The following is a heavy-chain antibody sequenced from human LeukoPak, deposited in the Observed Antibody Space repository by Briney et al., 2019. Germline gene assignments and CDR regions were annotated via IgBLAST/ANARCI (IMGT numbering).Heavy chain of an antibody. Sequence: GGSLRLSCAASVFTFSDYYKSWIRQAPGEGLEWVSYISRSGSTIYYADSVKGGLTITRNNAKNSLSLQMNSMRAEDTAVYYCARASYGDYYGMDVWGQGTPVTVSS. J-gene: IGHJ6*02. V-gene: IGHV3-11*01. CDR2: ISRSGSTI. CDR3: ARASYGDYYGMDV. CDR1: VFTFSDYY. D-gene: IGHD4-17*01.